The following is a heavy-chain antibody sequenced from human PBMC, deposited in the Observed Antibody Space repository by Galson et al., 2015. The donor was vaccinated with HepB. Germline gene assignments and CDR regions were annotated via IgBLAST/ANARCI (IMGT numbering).Heavy chain of an antibody. CDR1: GFTLSHYV. Sequence: SLRLSCAASGFTLSHYVMHWVRQAPGKGPEWVAVISNDGRSKYYGDAVKGRFTIFRDNANNTLYLQANSLRAEDTAVYHCASGYDVVGGTQTLDYWGQGTLVTVSP. CDR3: ASGYDVVGGTQTLDY. J-gene: IGHJ4*02. CDR2: ISNDGRSK. V-gene: IGHV3-30*03. D-gene: IGHD1-26*01.